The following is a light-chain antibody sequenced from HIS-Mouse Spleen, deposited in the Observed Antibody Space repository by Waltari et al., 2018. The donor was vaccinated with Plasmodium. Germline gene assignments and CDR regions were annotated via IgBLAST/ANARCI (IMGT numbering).Light chain of an antibody. CDR1: SLRSYY. J-gene: IGLJ3*02. Sequence: SSELTQDPAVSMALGQTVRITCQGDSLRSYYASWYQQKPGQAPVLVIYGKNNRPSGIPDLCSGSSSGNTASLTITGAQAEDEADYYCNSRDSSGNHLVFGGGTKLTVL. CDR2: GKN. CDR3: NSRDSSGNHLV. V-gene: IGLV3-19*01.